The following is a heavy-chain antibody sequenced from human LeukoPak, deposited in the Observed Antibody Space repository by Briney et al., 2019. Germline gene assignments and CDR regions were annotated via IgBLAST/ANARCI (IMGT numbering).Heavy chain of an antibody. D-gene: IGHD6-19*01. CDR2: ISSSGSTI. V-gene: IGHV3-48*03. J-gene: IGHJ4*02. CDR3: ARAAVAGLYFDY. Sequence: GGSLRLSCAASGFTFSSYEMNWVRQAPGKGLEWVSYISSSGSTIYYADSVEGRFTISRDNAKNSLYLQMNSLRAEDTAVYYCARAAVAGLYFDYWGQGTLVTVSS. CDR1: GFTFSSYE.